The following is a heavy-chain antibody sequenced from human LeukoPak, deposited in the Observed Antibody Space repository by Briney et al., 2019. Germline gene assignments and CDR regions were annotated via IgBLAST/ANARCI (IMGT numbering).Heavy chain of an antibody. CDR3: ARVGPGYYDSALDI. CDR1: GGSISSYY. CDR2: IYDSGSA. D-gene: IGHD3-3*01. V-gene: IGHV4-59*01. Sequence: SETLSLTCTVSGGSISSYYWSWIRQPPGKGLEWIGYIYDSGSANYNPSLKSRVTISVDTSKNQFSLKVSSVTAADTAVYYCARVGPGYYDSALDIWGQGTMVTVSS. J-gene: IGHJ3*02.